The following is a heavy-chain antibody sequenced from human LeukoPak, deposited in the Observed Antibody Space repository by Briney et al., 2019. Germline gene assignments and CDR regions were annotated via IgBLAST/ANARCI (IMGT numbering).Heavy chain of an antibody. CDR3: ARGGTYYPCIDY. V-gene: IGHV1-18*01. J-gene: IGHJ4*02. CDR1: GYTFTTSY. CDR2: VSAYNGKT. D-gene: IGHD1-26*01. Sequence: ASVKVSCKASGYTFTTSYINWVRQAPGQGLEWMGWVSAYNGKTSHAQKFQGRVTMTTDSSTNTAYMDLTSLRSDDTAVYYCARGGTYYPCIDYWGQGTQVTVSS.